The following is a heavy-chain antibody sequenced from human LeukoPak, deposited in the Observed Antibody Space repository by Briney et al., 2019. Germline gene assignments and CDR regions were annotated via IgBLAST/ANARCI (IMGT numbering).Heavy chain of an antibody. J-gene: IGHJ4*02. CDR2: IYPGDSDT. CDR3: ARHARSEQWLSLDY. CDR1: GYSFTSYR. Sequence: GASLKISCKGSGYSFTSYRIGWVRQMPGKGLEWMGIIYPGDSDTRYSPSFQGQVTISADKSISTAYLQWSSLKASDTAMYYCARHARSEQWLSLDYWGQGTLVTVSS. V-gene: IGHV5-51*01. D-gene: IGHD6-19*01.